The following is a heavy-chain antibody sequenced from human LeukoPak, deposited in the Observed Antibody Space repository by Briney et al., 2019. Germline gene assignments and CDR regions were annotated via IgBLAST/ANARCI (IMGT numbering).Heavy chain of an antibody. CDR2: ISPVGDYT. J-gene: IGHJ4*02. V-gene: IGHV3-21*01. CDR3: ARERDNGYSSSFDY. Sequence: GGSLRLSCAASGFTFSIYAMTWVRQAPGKGLEWLSSISPVGDYTYYADSVKGRFTISRDNAKNSLYLQMNSLRAEDTAVYYCARERDNGYSSSFDYWGQGTLVTVSS. D-gene: IGHD6-13*01. CDR1: GFTFSIYA.